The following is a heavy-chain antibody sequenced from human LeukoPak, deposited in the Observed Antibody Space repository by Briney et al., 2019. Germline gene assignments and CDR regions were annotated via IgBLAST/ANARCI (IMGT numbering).Heavy chain of an antibody. CDR3: AREYHYYDTRGYSYFDY. V-gene: IGHV4-59*01. J-gene: IGHJ4*02. CDR1: AGSISRYY. Sequence: SETPSLTCSVSAGSISRYYWSWIRQPPGKGLEWSGDIYYSGSTIYNPSLKSRVPMSLDMSRTQFSLKLSSVTAADTAVYYCAREYHYYDTRGYSYFDYWVQGTLATVTS. CDR2: IYYSGST. D-gene: IGHD3-22*01.